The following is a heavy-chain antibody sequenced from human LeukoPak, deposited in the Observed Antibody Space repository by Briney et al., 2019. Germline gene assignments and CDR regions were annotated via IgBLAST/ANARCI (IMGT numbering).Heavy chain of an antibody. J-gene: IGHJ6*03. CDR3: AKDSRGSYYYYDMDV. CDR1: GFTFSKYA. V-gene: IGHV3-23*01. Sequence: GGSLRLSCAASGFTFSKYAMSWVRQGPGKGLEWVPAISDSGSRTNYADSVKGRFTISRDNSKNTLYLHVNNLRAEDTAVYYCAKDSRGSYYYYDMDVWGKGTTVTVSS. CDR2: ISDSGSRT.